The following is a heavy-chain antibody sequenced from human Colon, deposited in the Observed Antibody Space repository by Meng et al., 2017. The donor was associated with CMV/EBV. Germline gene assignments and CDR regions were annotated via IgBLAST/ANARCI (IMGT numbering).Heavy chain of an antibody. D-gene: IGHD2-2*01. CDR2: ISGGGST. Sequence: GESLKISCAASGFNFSRTAMRWVRQAPGKGLEWVSVISGGGSTNHADSVKGRFTISRDNSKNTSYLQMNSLRAEDTAVYYCAPPPGRYQLLFVVGYFDYGGQGTLVTVSS. CDR3: APPPGRYQLLFVVGYFDY. V-gene: IGHV3-23*01. CDR1: GFNFSRTA. J-gene: IGHJ4*02.